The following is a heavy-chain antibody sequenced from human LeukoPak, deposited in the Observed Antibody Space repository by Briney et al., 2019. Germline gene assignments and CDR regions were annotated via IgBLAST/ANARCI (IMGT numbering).Heavy chain of an antibody. CDR2: ISGYNGNT. V-gene: IGHV1-18*01. CDR3: ATRSLALEVATN. J-gene: IGHJ4*02. D-gene: IGHD5-24*01. Sequence: ASVKVSCKASGYTFTSYGISWVRQAPGQGLEWMGWISGYNGNTNYAQKLQGRVTITTDTSTSTAYMELRSLGSDDTAVYYCATRSLALEVATNWGQGTLVTVSS. CDR1: GYTFTSYG.